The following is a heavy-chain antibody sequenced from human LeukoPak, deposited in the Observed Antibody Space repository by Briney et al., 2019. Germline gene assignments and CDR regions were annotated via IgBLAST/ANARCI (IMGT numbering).Heavy chain of an antibody. J-gene: IGHJ6*04. V-gene: IGHV3-48*04. D-gene: IGHD3-10*02. CDR3: AELGITMIGGV. CDR2: ISSSGSTI. Sequence: GGSLRLSCAASGFTFNTYGMSWVRQAPGKGLEWVSYISSSGSTIYYADSVKGRFTISRDNAKNSLYLQMNSLRAEDTAVYYCAELGITMIGGVWGKGTTVTVSS. CDR1: GFTFNTYG.